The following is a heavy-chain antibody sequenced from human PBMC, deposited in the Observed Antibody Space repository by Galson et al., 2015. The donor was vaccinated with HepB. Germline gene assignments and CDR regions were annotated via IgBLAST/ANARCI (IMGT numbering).Heavy chain of an antibody. CDR1: GFTFTSSA. V-gene: IGHV1-58*02. J-gene: IGHJ5*02. D-gene: IGHD1-1*01. CDR2: IVVGSGNT. Sequence: SVKVSFKASGFTFTSSAMQWVRQARGQRLEWIGWIVVGSGNTNYAQKFQERVTITRDMSTSTAYMELSSLRSEDTAVYYCARRGDDANWFDPWGQGTLVTVSS. CDR3: ARRGDDANWFDP.